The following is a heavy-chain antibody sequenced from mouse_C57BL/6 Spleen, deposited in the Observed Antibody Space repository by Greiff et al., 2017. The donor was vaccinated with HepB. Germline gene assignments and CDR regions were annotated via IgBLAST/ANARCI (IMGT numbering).Heavy chain of an antibody. J-gene: IGHJ2*01. V-gene: IGHV14-4*01. CDR2: IVPGNGDT. CDR3: TTYSYGSSYGNY. CDR1: GFNIKDDY. D-gene: IGHD1-1*01. Sequence: EVQLVESGAELVRPGASVKLSCTASGFNIKDDYMHWVNQRPEQGLEWLGWIVPGNGDTEYASNFQGKAIITADTSSNTAYLQLSSLTSEDTAVYYCTTYSYGSSYGNYWGQGTTLTVSS.